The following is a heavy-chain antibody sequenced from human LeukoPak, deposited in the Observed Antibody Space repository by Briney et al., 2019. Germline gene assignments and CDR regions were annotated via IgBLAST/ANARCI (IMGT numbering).Heavy chain of an antibody. J-gene: IGHJ3*02. Sequence: PSETLSLTCTVSGGSISSSSYYWGWIRQPPAKGLEWIGTIYYSGSTYYNPSLKSRITISVDTSKKQFSLKLSSVTAADTAVYYCARRVVGVADAFDIWGQGTMVSVS. D-gene: IGHD1-26*01. CDR2: IYYSGST. V-gene: IGHV4-39*01. CDR3: ARRVVGVADAFDI. CDR1: GGSISSSSYY.